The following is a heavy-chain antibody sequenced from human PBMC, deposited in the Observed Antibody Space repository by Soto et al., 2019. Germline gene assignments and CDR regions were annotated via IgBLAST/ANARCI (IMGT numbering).Heavy chain of an antibody. CDR3: ARGLKMLRVFGLKTYYYYYMDV. Sequence: QVHLVQSGAEVKKPGASVKVSCKASGYTFTSYDINWVRQVAGQGLEWMGWMNPNSGDTAYAQEFQGRGTMSRNPSISIAYMELSSLRPADTAVYYCARGLKMLRVFGLKTYYYYYMDVWGKGTTVTLSS. V-gene: IGHV1-8*01. CDR1: GYTFTSYD. D-gene: IGHD3-10*01. CDR2: MNPNSGDT. J-gene: IGHJ6*03.